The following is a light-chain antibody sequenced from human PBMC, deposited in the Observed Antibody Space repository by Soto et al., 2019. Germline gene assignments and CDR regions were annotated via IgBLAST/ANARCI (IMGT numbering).Light chain of an antibody. CDR1: QSISSW. Sequence: DIQMTQSPSTLSASVGDRVTITCRASQSISSWLAWYQQKPGKAPKLLIYDASTLQSGVPSRFSASGSGTEFALTISSLQPEDFATYYCQQSYSTPITFGQGTRLEIK. J-gene: IGKJ5*01. V-gene: IGKV1-5*01. CDR3: QQSYSTPIT. CDR2: DAS.